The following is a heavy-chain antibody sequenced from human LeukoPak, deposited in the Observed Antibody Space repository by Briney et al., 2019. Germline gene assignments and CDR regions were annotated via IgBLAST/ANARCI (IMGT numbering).Heavy chain of an antibody. V-gene: IGHV3-30*18. CDR1: GFTFSSYG. D-gene: IGHD3-10*01. Sequence: GGSLRLSCAASGFTFSSYGMHWVRQAPGKGLEWVAVISYDGSNKYYADSVKGRFTISRDNSKNTLYLQMNSLRAEDTAVYYCAKDLCPRYGSCGVDYWGQGTLVTVSS. CDR2: ISYDGSNK. CDR3: AKDLCPRYGSCGVDY. J-gene: IGHJ4*02.